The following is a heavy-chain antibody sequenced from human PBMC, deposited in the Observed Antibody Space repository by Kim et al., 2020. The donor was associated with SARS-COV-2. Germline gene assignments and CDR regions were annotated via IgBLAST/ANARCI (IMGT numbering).Heavy chain of an antibody. J-gene: IGHJ4*02. V-gene: IGHV1-18*01. CDR3: ARRYRSNWYSDY. CDR2: T. Sequence: TNQAQKCQDRVTMTTDTSTNTAYMELTNLRPDDTAVYYCARRYRSNWYSDYWGQGTLVTVSS. D-gene: IGHD6-13*01.